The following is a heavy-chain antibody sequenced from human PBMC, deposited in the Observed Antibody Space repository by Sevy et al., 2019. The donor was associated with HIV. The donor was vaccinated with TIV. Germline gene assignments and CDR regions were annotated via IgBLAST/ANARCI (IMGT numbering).Heavy chain of an antibody. Sequence: PGGSLRLSCAASGFTFYTYAMSWVRQAPGKGLEWVSAISGSGGSTHHADSVKGRFTISRDNSKNTLYLQMNGLRADDTAVYYCATLKPPYYYDGGGYRAGGFDYWGQGTLVTVSS. J-gene: IGHJ4*02. D-gene: IGHD3-22*01. CDR2: ISGSGGST. CDR1: GFTFYTYA. V-gene: IGHV3-23*01. CDR3: ATLKPPYYYDGGGYRAGGFDY.